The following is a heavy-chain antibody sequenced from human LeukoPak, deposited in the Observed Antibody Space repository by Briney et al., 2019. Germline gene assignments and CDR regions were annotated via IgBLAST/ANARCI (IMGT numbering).Heavy chain of an antibody. CDR1: GGTFSSYA. J-gene: IGHJ4*02. D-gene: IGHD3-22*01. CDR2: IIPIFGIA. CDR3: ARDVLSSRYDSSGMGSFDY. Sequence: SVKVSCKASGGTFSSYAISWVRQAPGQGPEWMGRIIPIFGIANYAQKFQGRVTITADKSTSTAYMELSSLRSEDTAVYYCARDVLSSRYDSSGMGSFDYWGQGTLVTVSS. V-gene: IGHV1-69*04.